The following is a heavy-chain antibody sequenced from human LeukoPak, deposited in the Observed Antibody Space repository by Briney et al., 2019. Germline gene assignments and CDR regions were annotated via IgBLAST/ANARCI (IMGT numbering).Heavy chain of an antibody. J-gene: IGHJ6*03. V-gene: IGHV4-59*01. Sequence: PSETLSLTCTVSGGSISSYYWSWIRQPPGKGLEWIGYIYYSGSTNYNPSLKSRVTISVDTSKNQFSLKLSSVTAADTAVYYCAREVWDIVVVGGFYYYIDVWGKGTTVTVSS. CDR3: AREVWDIVVVGGFYYYIDV. CDR2: IYYSGST. D-gene: IGHD2-2*01. CDR1: GGSISSYY.